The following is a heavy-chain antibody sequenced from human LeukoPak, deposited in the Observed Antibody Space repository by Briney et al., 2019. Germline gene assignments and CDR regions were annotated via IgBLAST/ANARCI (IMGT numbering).Heavy chain of an antibody. CDR3: ARWDAHYHEGDNWFDP. CDR2: IVPGFDTT. J-gene: IGHJ5*02. V-gene: IGHV1-69*13. CDR1: GGTFTNYA. Sequence: SVKVSCKASGGTFTNYAITWVRQAPGQGPEWMGGIVPGFDTTDYAQRFQDRLIITADESTTTAYMELSSLRSEDTAMYYCARWDAHYHEGDNWFDPWGQGTLVTVSS. D-gene: IGHD3-22*01.